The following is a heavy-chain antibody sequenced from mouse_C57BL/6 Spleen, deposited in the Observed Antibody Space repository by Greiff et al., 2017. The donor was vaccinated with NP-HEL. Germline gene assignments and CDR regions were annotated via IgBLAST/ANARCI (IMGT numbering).Heavy chain of an antibody. J-gene: IGHJ1*03. V-gene: IGHV1-61*01. Sequence: QVQLQQPGAELVRPGSSVKLSCKASGYTFTSYWMDWVKQRPGQGLEWIGNIYPSDSETHYNQKFKDKATLTVDKSSSTAYMQLSSLTSEDSAVYYCARERVNPGYFDVWGTGTTVTVSS. CDR2: IYPSDSET. CDR3: ARERVNPGYFDV. CDR1: GYTFTSYW. D-gene: IGHD2-2*01.